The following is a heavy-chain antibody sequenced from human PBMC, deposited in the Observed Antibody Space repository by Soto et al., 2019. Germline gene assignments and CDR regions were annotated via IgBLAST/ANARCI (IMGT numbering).Heavy chain of an antibody. J-gene: IGHJ6*02. D-gene: IGHD1-7*01. Sequence: GGSLRLSCAASGFTFSSYSMNWVRQAPGKGLEWVSYISSSSSTIYYADSVKGRFTISRDNAKNSLYLQMNSLRDEDTAVYYCARDQIRGGDWNYPLFYVVDDYGMDVWGQGTTVTVSS. CDR2: ISSSSSTI. CDR1: GFTFSSYS. V-gene: IGHV3-48*02. CDR3: ARDQIRGGDWNYPLFYVVDDYGMDV.